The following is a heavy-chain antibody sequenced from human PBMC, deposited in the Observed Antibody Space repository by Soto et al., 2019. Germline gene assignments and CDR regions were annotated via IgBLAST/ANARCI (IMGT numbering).Heavy chain of an antibody. CDR3: ATDGTTSRGYYYYGLDV. CDR2: ISGSGGST. Sequence: EVQLLESGGGLVQPGGSLRLSCAASGFTFNSYAMNWVRHAPGKGLEWVSAISGSGGSTYYADSVKGRFTISRDNAKNKLYLQRNSLRVEATAVYYCATDGTTSRGYYYYGLDVWGQGTTVTVSS. CDR1: GFTFNSYA. D-gene: IGHD2-2*01. J-gene: IGHJ6*02. V-gene: IGHV3-23*01.